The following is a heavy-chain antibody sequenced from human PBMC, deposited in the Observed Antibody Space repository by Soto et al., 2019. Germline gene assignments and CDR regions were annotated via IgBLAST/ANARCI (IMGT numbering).Heavy chain of an antibody. Sequence: SETLSLTCTVSGGSIGSYYGSWIRQPPGKGLEWIGYIYYSGSTKYNPSLKSRVTISVDSSNNQFSLRLNSVTATDTAVYYCARQHYYDSSGYYTWNWGQGTLVTVSS. D-gene: IGHD3-22*01. CDR2: IYYSGST. J-gene: IGHJ4*02. CDR3: ARQHYYDSSGYYTWN. CDR1: GGSIGSYY. V-gene: IGHV4-59*08.